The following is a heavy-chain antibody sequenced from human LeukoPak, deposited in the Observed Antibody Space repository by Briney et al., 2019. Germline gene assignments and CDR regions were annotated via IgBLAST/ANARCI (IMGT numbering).Heavy chain of an antibody. J-gene: IGHJ4*02. V-gene: IGHV4-34*01. D-gene: IGHD6-6*01. CDR2: INHSGST. CDR1: GGSFSGYY. Sequence: SETLSLTCAIYGGSFSGYYWSWIRQPPGKGLEWIGEINHSGSTNYNPSLKSRVTISVDTSKNQFSLKLSSVTAADTAVYYCARGDWSIAAHFDYWGQGTLVTVSS. CDR3: ARGDWSIAAHFDY.